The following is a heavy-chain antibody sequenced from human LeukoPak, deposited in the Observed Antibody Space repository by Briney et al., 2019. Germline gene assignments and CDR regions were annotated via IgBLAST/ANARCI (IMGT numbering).Heavy chain of an antibody. CDR2: IYGTGST. J-gene: IGHJ4*02. CDR3: ARNDSRGSASTRFDY. Sequence: ASETLSLTCAVSGYSLGKNYYWGWIRQPPGEGLGWVWRIYGTGSTSYNPSLMNRVTMSVDTSKNHFSLKLTSVTAADTAVYYCARNDSRGSASTRFDYWGQGILVTISS. CDR1: GYSLGKNYY. D-gene: IGHD1-26*01. V-gene: IGHV4-38-2*01.